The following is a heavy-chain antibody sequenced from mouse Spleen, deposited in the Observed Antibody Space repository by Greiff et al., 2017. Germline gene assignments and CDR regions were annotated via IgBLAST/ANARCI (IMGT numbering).Heavy chain of an antibody. Sequence: VQLQQPGAELVRSGASVKLSCTASGFNIKDYYMHWVKQRPEQGLEWIGWIDPENGDTEYAPKFQGKATMTADTSSNTAYLQLSSLTSEDTAVYYCNLPSWFAYWGQGTLVTVSA. CDR3: NLPSWFAY. J-gene: IGHJ3*01. V-gene: IGHV14-4*02. CDR1: GFNIKDYY. CDR2: IDPENGDT.